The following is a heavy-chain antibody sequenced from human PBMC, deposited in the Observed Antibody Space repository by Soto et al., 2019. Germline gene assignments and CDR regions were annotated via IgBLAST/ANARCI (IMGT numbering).Heavy chain of an antibody. Sequence: QPGGSLRLSCAASGFTFSSYGMHWVRQAPGKGLEWVAVISYDGSNKYYADSVKGRFTISRDNSKNTLYLQMNSLRAEDTAVYYCAKGSQYYYDSSGWYYWGQGTLVTVSS. J-gene: IGHJ4*02. CDR2: ISYDGSNK. D-gene: IGHD3-22*01. V-gene: IGHV3-30*18. CDR3: AKGSQYYYDSSGWYY. CDR1: GFTFSSYG.